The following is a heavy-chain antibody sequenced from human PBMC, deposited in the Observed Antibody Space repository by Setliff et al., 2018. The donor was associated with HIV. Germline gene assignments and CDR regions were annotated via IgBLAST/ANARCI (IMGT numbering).Heavy chain of an antibody. D-gene: IGHD3-22*01. Sequence: SETLSLTCTVSGGSIRSDSYYWTWIRQPAGEGLEWIGRIYSSGNTNYNPSLESRVTISVDTSKNQFSLKLSSVTAADTAVYYCAGDRLTYYFDYWGQGILVTVSS. V-gene: IGHV4-61*02. CDR3: AGDRLTYYFDY. CDR1: GGSIRSDSYY. CDR2: IYSSGNT. J-gene: IGHJ4*02.